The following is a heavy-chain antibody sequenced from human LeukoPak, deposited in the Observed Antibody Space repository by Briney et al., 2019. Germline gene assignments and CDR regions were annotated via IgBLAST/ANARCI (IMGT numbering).Heavy chain of an antibody. J-gene: IGHJ4*02. CDR1: GFTFSSYA. CDR2: ISSDGSNK. Sequence: PGGSLRLSCAASGFTFSSYAMHWVRQAPGKGLEWLAVISSDGSNKYYADSVEGRFTISRDNSKHTLYLQMNSLRAEDTAVYYCARDAVAPAVHYYFDYWGQGTLVTVSS. D-gene: IGHD2-2*01. V-gene: IGHV3-30*04. CDR3: ARDAVAPAVHYYFDY.